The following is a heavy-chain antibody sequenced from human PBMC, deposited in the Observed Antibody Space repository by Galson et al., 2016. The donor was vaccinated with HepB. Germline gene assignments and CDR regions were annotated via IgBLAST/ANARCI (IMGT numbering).Heavy chain of an antibody. CDR2: INPDTGGT. D-gene: IGHD6-25*01. Sequence: SVKVSCKASGYMFTAYYLHWVRQAPGQGLEWMGRINPDTGGTNFAEKLQGRVTLTRDRSTNTAYMELRSLESDDAALYFCVRDPPRSSERADCWGQGTLVTVSS. J-gene: IGHJ4*02. V-gene: IGHV1-2*06. CDR3: VRDPPRSSERADC. CDR1: GYMFTAYY.